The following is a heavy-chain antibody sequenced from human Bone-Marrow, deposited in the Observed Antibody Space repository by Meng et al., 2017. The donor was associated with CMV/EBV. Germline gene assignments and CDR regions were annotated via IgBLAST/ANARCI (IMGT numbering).Heavy chain of an antibody. CDR1: GFTFSSYA. Sequence: LSLTCAASGFTFSSYAMHWVRQAPGKGLEYVSAISSNGGSTYYADSVKGRFTISRDNSKNTLYLQMGSLRAEDMAVYYCARELADYSSSWYLVNWFDPWGQGTLVTVSS. CDR2: ISSNGGST. J-gene: IGHJ5*02. D-gene: IGHD6-13*01. CDR3: ARELADYSSSWYLVNWFDP. V-gene: IGHV3-64*02.